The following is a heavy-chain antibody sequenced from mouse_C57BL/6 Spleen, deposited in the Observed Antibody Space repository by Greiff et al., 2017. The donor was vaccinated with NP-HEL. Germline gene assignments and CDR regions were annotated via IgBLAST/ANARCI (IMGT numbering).Heavy chain of an antibody. CDR2: IYPGDGDT. Sequence: QVQLQQSGAELVKPGASVKISCKASGYAFSSYWMNWVKQRPGTGLEWIGQIYPGDGDTNYNGKFKGKATLTADKSSSTAYMQLSSLTSEDSAVYFCASEELNNSAWFAYWGQGTLVTVSA. J-gene: IGHJ3*01. D-gene: IGHD1-3*01. CDR3: ASEELNNSAWFAY. CDR1: GYAFSSYW. V-gene: IGHV1-80*01.